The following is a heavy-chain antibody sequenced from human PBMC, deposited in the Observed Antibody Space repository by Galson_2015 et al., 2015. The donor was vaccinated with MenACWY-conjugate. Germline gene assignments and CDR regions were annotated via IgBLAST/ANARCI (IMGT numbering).Heavy chain of an antibody. D-gene: IGHD6-19*01. CDR3: ARAGWLDY. Sequence: SVKVSCKASGYTFTSYVMQWVRQAPGQGLEWMGWISGGNGNTKYAQKFQGRFTITRDTSASTAYMELSSLTSEDTAVYYCARAGWLDYWGQGTLVTVSS. V-gene: IGHV1-3*01. CDR1: GYTFTSYV. J-gene: IGHJ4*02. CDR2: ISGGNGNT.